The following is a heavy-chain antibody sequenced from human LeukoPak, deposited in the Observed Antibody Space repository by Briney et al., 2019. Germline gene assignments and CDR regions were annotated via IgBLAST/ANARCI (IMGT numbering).Heavy chain of an antibody. CDR2: ISYDGSNK. Sequence: GGSLRLSCAASGFTFSSYGMHWVRQAPGKGLEWVAVISYDGSNKYYADSVKGRLTISRDNSKNTLYLQMNSLRAEDTAVYYCAKDGDGYNLYFDYWGQGTLVTVSS. CDR3: AKDGDGYNLYFDY. D-gene: IGHD5-24*01. J-gene: IGHJ4*02. CDR1: GFTFSSYG. V-gene: IGHV3-30*18.